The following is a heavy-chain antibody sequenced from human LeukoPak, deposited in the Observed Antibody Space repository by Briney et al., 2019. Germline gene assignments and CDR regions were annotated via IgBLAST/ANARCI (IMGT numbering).Heavy chain of an antibody. Sequence: ASVKVSCKASGYTFTGYYMHWVRQAPGQGLEWMGWINPNSGGTNYAQKFQGRVTMTRDTSISTAYMELSRLRSDDTAVYYCARVGGYCISTSCSWFDPWGQEPWSPSPQ. V-gene: IGHV1-2*02. D-gene: IGHD2-2*01. J-gene: IGHJ5*02. CDR3: ARVGGYCISTSCSWFDP. CDR1: GYTFTGYY. CDR2: INPNSGGT.